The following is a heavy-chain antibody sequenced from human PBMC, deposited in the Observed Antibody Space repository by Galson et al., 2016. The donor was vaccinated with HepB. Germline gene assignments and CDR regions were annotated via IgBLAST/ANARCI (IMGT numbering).Heavy chain of an antibody. Sequence: SLRLSCAASGFTFSSYSMNWVRQAPGKGLEWVSSISSSSSYIYYADSVEGRFTISRDTAKSSLYLQMNSLRAEDTALYYCARDYADWAFDIWGQGTIVTVSS. CDR1: GFTFSSYS. V-gene: IGHV3-21*01. CDR3: ARDYADWAFDI. D-gene: IGHD4-17*01. J-gene: IGHJ3*02. CDR2: ISSSSSYI.